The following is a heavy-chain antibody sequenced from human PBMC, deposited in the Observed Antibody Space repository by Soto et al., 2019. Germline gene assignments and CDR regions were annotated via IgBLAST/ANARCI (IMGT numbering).Heavy chain of an antibody. V-gene: IGHV3-30-3*01. CDR3: ARDSFPTTTKGHGVYLYYGVDV. CDR2: ISYDGSNK. J-gene: IGHJ6*02. CDR1: GFTFSSYV. D-gene: IGHD4-4*01. Sequence: PGGSLRLSCAASGFTFSSYVMPWVRQAPGKGLEWVAVISYDGSNKYYADSVKGRFTISRDNSKNTLDLQMNSLRAEDTAVFYCARDSFPTTTKGHGVYLYYGVDVWGQGTTVTVSS.